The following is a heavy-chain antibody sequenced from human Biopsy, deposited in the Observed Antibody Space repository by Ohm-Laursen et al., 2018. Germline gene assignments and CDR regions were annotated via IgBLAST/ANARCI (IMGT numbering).Heavy chain of an antibody. J-gene: IGHJ4*02. Sequence: SDTLSLTWAVFGNTFSDYQWSWIRQPPGKGLEWIGQINQAGTTNYNPSLKSRVSISADASKYEFSLRLTSVTAADTAVYLCGNEVHGRDYWGLGAQVTVSS. V-gene: IGHV4-34*08. D-gene: IGHD2-15*01. CDR1: GNTFSDYQ. CDR2: INQAGTT. CDR3: GNEVHGRDY.